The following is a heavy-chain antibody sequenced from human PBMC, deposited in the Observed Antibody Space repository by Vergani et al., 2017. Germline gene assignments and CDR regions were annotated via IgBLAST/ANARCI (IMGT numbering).Heavy chain of an antibody. CDR1: GGSFTSYH. J-gene: IGHJ6*03. CDR3: ARVNTETNGHLYYYYYMDV. D-gene: IGHD4-11*01. CDR2: IDHTGRP. V-gene: IGHV4-34*01. Sequence: QVQLLQWGGGLLKPSETLSLTCVVNGGSFTSYHWTWIRQSPGEGLEWVGDIDHTGRPDYNPSLKSRLTMSVDKSRNHFSLTLNSVTATDTAIYFCARVNTETNGHLYYYYYMDVWGQGTAVTVS.